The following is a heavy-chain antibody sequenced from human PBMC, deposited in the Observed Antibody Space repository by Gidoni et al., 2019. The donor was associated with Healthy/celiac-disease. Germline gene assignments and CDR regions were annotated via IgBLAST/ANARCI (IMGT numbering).Heavy chain of an antibody. Sequence: QVQLVESGGGVVQPGRSLRLSCAASGFTFSSYGMHWVRQAPGTGLEGVAVIWYDGSNKYYADSGKGRFTISRDNSKNTLYLQMNSLRAEDTAVYYCASDSGSYRGSFDYWGQGTLVTVSS. D-gene: IGHD1-26*01. CDR3: ASDSGSYRGSFDY. V-gene: IGHV3-33*01. J-gene: IGHJ4*02. CDR1: GFTFSSYG. CDR2: IWYDGSNK.